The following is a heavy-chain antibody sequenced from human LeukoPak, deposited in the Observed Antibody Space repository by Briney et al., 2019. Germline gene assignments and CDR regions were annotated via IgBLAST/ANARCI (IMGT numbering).Heavy chain of an antibody. CDR3: AKGEDAAAGTLRGGGY. V-gene: IGHV3-23*01. J-gene: IGHJ4*02. CDR1: GFTFSRCA. CDR2: ISGGGNT. D-gene: IGHD6-13*01. Sequence: PGGSLRLSCAASGFTFSRCAMSWVRQAPGKGLEWVSAISGGGNTFYADSVKGRFTISRGNSKNTLYLQMSSLRAEDTAVYYCAKGEDAAAGTLRGGGYWGQGTLVTVSS.